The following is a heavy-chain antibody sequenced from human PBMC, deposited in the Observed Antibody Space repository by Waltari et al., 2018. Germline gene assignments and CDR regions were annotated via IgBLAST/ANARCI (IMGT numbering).Heavy chain of an antibody. Sequence: QVQLVQSGAEVKKPGSSVKVSCKASGGTFSSYAISWVRQAPGQGLEWMGRIIPIFGTANYAQKFQGRVTITTDKSTSTAYMELSSLRSEDTAVYYCASLPRTLGYCSSTSCSPAWFDPWGQGTLVTVSS. CDR3: ASLPRTLGYCSSTSCSPAWFDP. V-gene: IGHV1-69*05. CDR1: GGTFSSYA. J-gene: IGHJ5*02. D-gene: IGHD2-2*01. CDR2: IIPIFGTA.